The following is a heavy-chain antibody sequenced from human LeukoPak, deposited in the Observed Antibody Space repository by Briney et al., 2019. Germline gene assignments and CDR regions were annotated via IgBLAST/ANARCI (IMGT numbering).Heavy chain of an antibody. V-gene: IGHV3-21*01. CDR2: ISPTSDEK. CDR3: AREVLGICSSSRCQFDS. J-gene: IGHJ4*02. Sequence: GGPLRLSCVGSGFTFSIDSMNWVRRAPGKGREWVSHISPTSDEKHYADSVEGRFTISRDNAKNSLYLQMNSLRVEDTAVYYCAREVLGICSSSRCQFDSGGQGTLVTVST. D-gene: IGHD2-2*01. CDR1: GFTFSIDS.